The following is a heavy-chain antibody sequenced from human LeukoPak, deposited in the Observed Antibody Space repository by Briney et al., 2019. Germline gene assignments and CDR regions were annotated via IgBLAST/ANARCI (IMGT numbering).Heavy chain of an antibody. Sequence: SETLSLTCAVYGGSFSGYYWSWIRQPPGKGLEWIGEINHSGSTNYNPSLKSRVTISVDTSKNQFSPKLSSVTAADTAVYYCARVGRNDGYNYPDFDYWGQGTLVTVSS. J-gene: IGHJ4*02. CDR2: INHSGST. CDR3: ARVGRNDGYNYPDFDY. D-gene: IGHD5-24*01. V-gene: IGHV4-34*01. CDR1: GGSFSGYY.